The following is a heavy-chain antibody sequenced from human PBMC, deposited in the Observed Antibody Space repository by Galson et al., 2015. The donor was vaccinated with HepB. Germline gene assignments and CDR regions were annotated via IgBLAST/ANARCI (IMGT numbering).Heavy chain of an antibody. CDR1: GFTFGNYA. V-gene: IGHV3-49*03. J-gene: IGHJ4*02. CDR3: TRPMREDYYDSSGYYPGGGFDY. CDR2: IRSKAYGGTT. Sequence: SLRLSCAASGFTFGNYAMSWFRQAPGKALEWVGFIRSKAYGGTTEYAASVKGSFTVSRDDSKSIAYLQMNSLKTEDTAVYYCTRPMREDYYDSSGYYPGGGFDYWGQGTLVTVSS. D-gene: IGHD3-22*01.